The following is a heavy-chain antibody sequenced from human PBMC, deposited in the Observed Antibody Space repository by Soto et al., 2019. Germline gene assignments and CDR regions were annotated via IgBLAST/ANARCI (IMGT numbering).Heavy chain of an antibody. CDR3: AKEGAE. CDR2: IYPSGGNT. J-gene: IGHJ4*02. V-gene: IGHV1-46*01. CDR1: GYNFINNY. Sequence: QVQLVQSGAEVKNPGASVKISCTASGYNFINNYIYWVRQAPGRGLEYMGIIYPSGGNTKYAQKFQDRVTMTRDTSTNTVYLELTSLRFDDTAMYYCAKEGAEWGQGTLVTVSS.